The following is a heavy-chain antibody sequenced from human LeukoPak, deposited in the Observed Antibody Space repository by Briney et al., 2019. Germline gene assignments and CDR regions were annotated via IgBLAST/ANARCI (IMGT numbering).Heavy chain of an antibody. CDR3: AKIQPDTVTADY. CDR1: GFTFSSYG. CDR2: ISYDGSNK. J-gene: IGHJ4*02. Sequence: GGSLRLSCAASGFTFSSYGMCWVRQAPGKGLEWVAVISYDGSNKYYADSVKGRFTISRDNSKNTLYLQMNSLRAEDTAVYYCAKIQPDTVTADYWGQGTLVTVSS. D-gene: IGHD4-11*01. V-gene: IGHV3-30*18.